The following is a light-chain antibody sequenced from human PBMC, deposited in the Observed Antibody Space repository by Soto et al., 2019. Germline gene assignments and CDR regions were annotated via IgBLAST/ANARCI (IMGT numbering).Light chain of an antibody. V-gene: IGKV3-20*01. J-gene: IGKJ1*01. CDR2: GAS. Sequence: EIVLTQSPGTLSLSPGEGSTLSCRASQSVSSSYIAWYQQRPGQTPSLLIYGASSRATGIPDRFSGSGSGTDFTLTISRLEPEDFAVYYCQQYGSSPRTFGQGTTVDIK. CDR1: QSVSSSY. CDR3: QQYGSSPRT.